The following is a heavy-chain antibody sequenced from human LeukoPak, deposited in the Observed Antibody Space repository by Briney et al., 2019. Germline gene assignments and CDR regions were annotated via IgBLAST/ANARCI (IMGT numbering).Heavy chain of an antibody. D-gene: IGHD3-10*01. CDR3: ARDFGSGYYYYYMDV. CDR2: IYTSGST. CDR1: GGSISRYY. J-gene: IGHJ6*03. V-gene: IGHV4-4*07. Sequence: PSETLSLTCTVSGGSISRYYWSWIRQPAGKGLEGIGRIYTSGSTNYNPSLKSRVTMSVDTSKNQFSLKLSSVTAADTAVYYCARDFGSGYYYYYMDVWGKGTTVTVSS.